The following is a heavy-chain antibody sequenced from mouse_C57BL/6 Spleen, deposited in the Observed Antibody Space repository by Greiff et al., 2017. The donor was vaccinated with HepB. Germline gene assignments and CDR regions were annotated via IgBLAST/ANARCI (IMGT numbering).Heavy chain of an antibody. J-gene: IGHJ2*01. CDR2: IYPGNSDT. V-gene: IGHV1-5*01. D-gene: IGHD1-1*01. CDR3: TREGYYGQRAFDY. Sequence: VQLQQSGTVLARPGASVKMSCKTSGYTFTSYWMHWVKQRPGQGLEWIGAIYPGNSDTSYNQKFKGKAKLTAVTSASTAYMELSSLTNEDSAVYNCTREGYYGQRAFDYWGQGTTLTVSS. CDR1: GYTFTSYW.